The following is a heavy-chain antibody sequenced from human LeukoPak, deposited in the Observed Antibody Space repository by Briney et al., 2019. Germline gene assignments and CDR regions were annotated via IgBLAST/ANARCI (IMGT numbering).Heavy chain of an antibody. D-gene: IGHD3-22*01. CDR2: ISAYNGNT. CDR3: ARGSYYDSSGPWDY. V-gene: IGHV1-18*01. Sequence: ASVKVSCKASGYTFTSYGISWVRQAPGQRLEWMGWISAYNGNTNYAQKLQGRVTMTTDTSTSTAYMELRSLRSDDTAVYYCARGSYYDSSGPWDYWGQGTLVTVSS. CDR1: GYTFTSYG. J-gene: IGHJ4*02.